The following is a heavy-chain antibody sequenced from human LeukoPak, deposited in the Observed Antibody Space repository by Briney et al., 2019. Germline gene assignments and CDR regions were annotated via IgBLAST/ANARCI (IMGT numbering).Heavy chain of an antibody. CDR3: ARLSGYCSGGYCYFDY. Sequence: ASVKVSCKTSGYTFTGYYMHWVRQAPGQGLEWLGWINPNSGGTSYAQKFQGRVTMTRDTSISTAYMELSGLRSDDTAVYYCARLSGYCSGGYCYFDYWGQGTLVTVSS. D-gene: IGHD2-15*01. V-gene: IGHV1-2*02. CDR1: GYTFTGYY. J-gene: IGHJ4*02. CDR2: INPNSGGT.